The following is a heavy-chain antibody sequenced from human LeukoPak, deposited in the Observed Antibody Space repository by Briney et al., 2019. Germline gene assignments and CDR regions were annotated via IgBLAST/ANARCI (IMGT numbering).Heavy chain of an antibody. Sequence: SETLSLTCTVSGGSVSTYYWSWIRQPPGKGLEWIGYIYYSGSTNYNPSLKSRVTISVDTSKNQFSLKVSSVTAADTAVYYCVRHCYASGSDPLCYFDYWGQGTLVTVSS. D-gene: IGHD3-10*01. V-gene: IGHV4-59*08. CDR1: GGSVSTYY. CDR2: IYYSGST. J-gene: IGHJ4*02. CDR3: VRHCYASGSDPLCYFDY.